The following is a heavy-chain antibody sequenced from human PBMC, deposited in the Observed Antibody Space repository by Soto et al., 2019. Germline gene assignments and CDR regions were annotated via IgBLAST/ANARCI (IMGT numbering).Heavy chain of an antibody. V-gene: IGHV1-24*01. J-gene: IGHJ4*02. CDR2: FDPEDGET. CDR1: GYTLTELS. D-gene: IGHD3-10*01. Sequence: ASVKVSCKVSGYTLTELSMHWVRQAPGKGLEWMGGFDPEDGETIYAQKFQGRVTMTEDTSTDTAYMELSSLRSEDTAVYYCATLSSRNFGASPFAYWGQGTLVTVSP. CDR3: ATLSSRNFGASPFAY.